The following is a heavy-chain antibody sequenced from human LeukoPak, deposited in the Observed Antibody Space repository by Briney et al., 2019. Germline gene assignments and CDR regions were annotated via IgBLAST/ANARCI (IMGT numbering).Heavy chain of an antibody. J-gene: IGHJ4*02. D-gene: IGHD2-15*01. V-gene: IGHV3-23*01. CDR2: ISGSGADT. Sequence: GGSLRLSCAASGFTFSSNAMSWVRQAPGKGLECVSSISGSGADTYYADSVTGRFTISRDISKKTLYLQMNSLRAEDTAVYYCARGVASFDYWGQGTLVTVSS. CDR1: GFTFSSNA. CDR3: ARGVASFDY.